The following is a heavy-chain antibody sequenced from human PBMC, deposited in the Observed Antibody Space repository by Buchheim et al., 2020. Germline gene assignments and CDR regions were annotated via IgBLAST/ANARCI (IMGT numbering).Heavy chain of an antibody. V-gene: IGHV3-30*18. D-gene: IGHD3-9*01. CDR2: ISYDGSNK. J-gene: IGHJ6*02. CDR3: AKDGELRYFDWLFANYGMDV. Sequence: QVQLVESGGGLVQPGRSLRLSCAASGFTFSSYGMHWVRQAPGKGLEWVAVISYDGSNKYYADSVKGRFTISRDNSKNTLYLQRNSLRAEETAVYYCAKDGELRYFDWLFANYGMDVWGQGTT. CDR1: GFTFSSYG.